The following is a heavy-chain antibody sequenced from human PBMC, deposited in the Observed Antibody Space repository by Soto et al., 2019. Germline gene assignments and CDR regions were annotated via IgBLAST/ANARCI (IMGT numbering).Heavy chain of an antibody. CDR3: ARVRGYSYGYYYYYYGMDV. D-gene: IGHD5-18*01. CDR2: INHSGST. Sequence: SETLSLTCAVYGGSFSGYYWSWIRQPPGKGLEWIGEINHSGSTNYNPSLKSRVTISVDTSKNQFSLKLSSVTAADTAVYYCARVRGYSYGYYYYYYGMDVWGQGTKVTVSS. CDR1: GGSFSGYY. V-gene: IGHV4-34*01. J-gene: IGHJ6*02.